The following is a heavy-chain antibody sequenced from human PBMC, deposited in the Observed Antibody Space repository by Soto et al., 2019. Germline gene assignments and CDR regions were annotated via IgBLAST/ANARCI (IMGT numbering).Heavy chain of an antibody. V-gene: IGHV1-46*01. CDR2: INPSGGST. D-gene: IGHD2-21*02. Sequence: ASVKVSCKASGYTFTSYYMHWVRQAPGQGLEWMGIINPSGGSTNYAQKFQGRVTMTRDTSTSTVYMELTSLRSEDTAMFYCARGGSMVVMTDGFDFWGPGTLVTVSS. J-gene: IGHJ4*02. CDR3: ARGGSMVVMTDGFDF. CDR1: GYTFTSYY.